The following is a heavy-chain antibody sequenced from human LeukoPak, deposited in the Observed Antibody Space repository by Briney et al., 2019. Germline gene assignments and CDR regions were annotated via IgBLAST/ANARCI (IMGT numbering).Heavy chain of an antibody. CDR1: GFTFSSYA. J-gene: IGHJ6*02. V-gene: IGHV3-30-3*01. D-gene: IGHD2-2*01. Sequence: GRSLRLSCAASGFTFSSYAMHWVPQAPGKGLEWVAVISYDGSNKYYADSVKGRFTISRDNSKNTLYLQMNSLRAEDTAVYYCARDAGSSTSSGKYYYYYGMDVWGQGTTVTVSS. CDR2: ISYDGSNK. CDR3: ARDAGSSTSSGKYYYYYGMDV.